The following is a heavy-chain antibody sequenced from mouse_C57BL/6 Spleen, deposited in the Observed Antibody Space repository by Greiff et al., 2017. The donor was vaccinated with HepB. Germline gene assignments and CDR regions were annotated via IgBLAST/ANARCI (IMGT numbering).Heavy chain of an antibody. Sequence: EVKLMESGPGLVKPSQSLSLTCSVTGYSITSGYYWNWIRQFPGNKLEWMGYISYDGSNNYNPSLKNRISITRDTSKNQFFLKLNSVTTEDTATYYCARDGYQPSMGYWGQGTSVTVSS. CDR1: GYSITSGYY. CDR2: ISYDGSN. D-gene: IGHD2-2*01. CDR3: ARDGYQPSMGY. J-gene: IGHJ4*01. V-gene: IGHV3-6*01.